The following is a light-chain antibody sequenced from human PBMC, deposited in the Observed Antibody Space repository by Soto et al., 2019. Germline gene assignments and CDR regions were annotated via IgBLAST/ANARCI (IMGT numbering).Light chain of an antibody. CDR2: AAS. CDR3: QQSYSTPPET. Sequence: DIQMTQSASSRSASVGDRATITCRASQSISSYLNWYQQKPGKDPKLLISAASSLQSGVPSRFSGSGSGTEFTLTISSLQPEDFATYYCQQSYSTPPETFGQGTKVDVK. J-gene: IGKJ1*01. V-gene: IGKV1-39*01. CDR1: QSISSY.